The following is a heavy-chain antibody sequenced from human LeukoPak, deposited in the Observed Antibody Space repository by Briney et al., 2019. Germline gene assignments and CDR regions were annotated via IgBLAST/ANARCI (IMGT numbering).Heavy chain of an antibody. J-gene: IGHJ4*02. Sequence: GGSLRLSCAASGFTFSSYWMSWVRQAPGKGLEWVANIKQNGSEKYYVDSVKGRFPISRDNAKNSLYLQMNSMRAEDTAVYYCARDYSKPPFDYWGQGTLVTVSS. CDR3: ARDYSKPPFDY. D-gene: IGHD2-15*01. CDR2: IKQNGSEK. CDR1: GFTFSSYW. V-gene: IGHV3-7*01.